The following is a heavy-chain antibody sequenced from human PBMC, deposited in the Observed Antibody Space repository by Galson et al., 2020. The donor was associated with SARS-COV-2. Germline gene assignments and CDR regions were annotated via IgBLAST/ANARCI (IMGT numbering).Heavy chain of an antibody. V-gene: IGHV1-69*06. D-gene: IGHD2-21*02. CDR2: IIPIFGTA. CDR3: ARSGYCGGDCFGY. CDR1: GGTFSSYA. Sequence: SVKVSCKASGGTFSSYAISWVRQAPGQGLEWMGGIIPIFGTANYAQKFQGRVTITADKSTSTAYMELSSLRSEDTAVYYCARSGYCGGDCFGYWGQGTLVTVSS. J-gene: IGHJ4*02.